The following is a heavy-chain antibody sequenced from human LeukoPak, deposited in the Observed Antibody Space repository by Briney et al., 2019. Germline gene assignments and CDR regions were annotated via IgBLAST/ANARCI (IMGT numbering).Heavy chain of an antibody. CDR1: GGTFSSYA. CDR3: ARDPGDTAMGRGSHFGH. Sequence: GSSVKVSCKASGGTFSSYAISWVRQAPGQGLEWMGGIIPIFGTANYAQKFQGRVTITADESTSTAYMELSSLRSEDTAVYYCARDPGDTAMGRGSHFGHWGQGTLVTVSS. CDR2: IIPIFGTA. J-gene: IGHJ4*02. V-gene: IGHV1-69*01. D-gene: IGHD5-18*01.